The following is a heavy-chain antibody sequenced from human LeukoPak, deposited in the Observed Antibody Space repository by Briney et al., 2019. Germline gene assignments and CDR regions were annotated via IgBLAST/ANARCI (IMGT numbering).Heavy chain of an antibody. CDR1: GYTFTGYY. CDR2: INPNSGGT. V-gene: IGHV1-2*02. J-gene: IGHJ3*02. D-gene: IGHD1-26*01. CDR3: ATPGWELDAFDI. Sequence: ASVKVSCNASGYTFTGYYMHWVRQAPGQGLEWMGWINPNSGGTNYAQKFQGRVTMTRDTSISTAYMELSRLRSDDTAVYYCATPGWELDAFDIWGQGTMVTVSS.